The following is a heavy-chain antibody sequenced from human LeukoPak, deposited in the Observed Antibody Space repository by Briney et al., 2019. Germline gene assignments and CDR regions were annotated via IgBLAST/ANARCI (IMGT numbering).Heavy chain of an antibody. J-gene: IGHJ4*02. Sequence: PGGSLRLSCAASGFTFSDYYMSWIRQAPGKGLEWVSYISSSGSTIYYADSVKGRFTISRDNAKNSLYLQMNSLRAEDTAVYYCAKAPPRDDSSGCYDYWGQGTLVTVSS. CDR2: ISSSGSTI. CDR1: GFTFSDYY. D-gene: IGHD3-22*01. V-gene: IGHV3-11*01. CDR3: AKAPPRDDSSGCYDY.